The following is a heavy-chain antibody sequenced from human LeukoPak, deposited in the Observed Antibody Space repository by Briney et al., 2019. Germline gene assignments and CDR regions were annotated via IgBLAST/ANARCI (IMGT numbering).Heavy chain of an antibody. CDR2: ISSSSSYI. Sequence: RTGGSLRLSCAASGFTFSSYSMNWVRQAPGKGLEWVSSISSSSSYIYYADSVKGRFTISRDNAKNSLHLQMNSLRAEDTAVYYCARGTYDRPPYAFDIWGQGTMVTVSS. CDR1: GFTFSSYS. J-gene: IGHJ3*02. CDR3: ARGTYDRPPYAFDI. D-gene: IGHD3-22*01. V-gene: IGHV3-21*01.